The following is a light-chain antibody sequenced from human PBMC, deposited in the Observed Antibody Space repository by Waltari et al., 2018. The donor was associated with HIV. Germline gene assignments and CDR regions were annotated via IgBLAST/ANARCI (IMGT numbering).Light chain of an antibody. CDR1: SSNIENDN. CDR3: VGWDSRLSGYV. J-gene: IGLJ1*01. V-gene: IGLV1-47*01. CDR2: KDT. Sequence: QSVLTQPPSASGTPGQRVTISCSGSSSNIENDNVYWYQQLTGAAPRLLIYKDTQRPSGVHDRFTGSKSGTSASLAISGLRSEDEADYYCVGWDSRLSGYVFGTGTKVTVL.